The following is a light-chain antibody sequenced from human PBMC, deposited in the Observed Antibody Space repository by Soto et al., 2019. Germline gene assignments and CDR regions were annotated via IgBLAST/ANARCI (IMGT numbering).Light chain of an antibody. CDR2: GAS. CDR1: QSVSSN. Sequence: EIVLTQSPATLSVFPGEKATLSCGASQSVSSNLAWYQQKPGQAPRLLIYGASTRATGIPARFSGSGSGTEFTLTISSLQSEDFAVYYCQQYNNWPRTFGQGTKVDIK. J-gene: IGKJ1*01. V-gene: IGKV3-15*01. CDR3: QQYNNWPRT.